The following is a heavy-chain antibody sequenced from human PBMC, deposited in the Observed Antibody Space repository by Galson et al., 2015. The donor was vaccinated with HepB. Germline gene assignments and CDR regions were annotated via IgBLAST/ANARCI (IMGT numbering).Heavy chain of an antibody. CDR3: ARGGPEWVGDYYDSRDGAFWDY. CDR1: GGSISSYY. J-gene: IGHJ4*02. CDR2: IYYSGST. Sequence: TLSLTCTVSGGSISSYYWSWIRQPPGKGLEWIGYIYYSGSTYYNPSLKSRVTISVDTSKNQFSLKLSSVTAADTAVYYCARGGPEWVGDYYDSRDGAFWDYWGQGTLVTVSS. V-gene: IGHV4-30-4*01. D-gene: IGHD3-22*01.